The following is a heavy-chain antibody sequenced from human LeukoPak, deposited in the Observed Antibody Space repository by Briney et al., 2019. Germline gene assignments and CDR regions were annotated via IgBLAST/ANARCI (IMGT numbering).Heavy chain of an antibody. CDR2: MNPNSGNT. Sequence: ASVKVSCKASGYTFTSYDINWVRQATGQGLEWMGWMNPNSGNTGYAQKFQGRVTMTRNTSISTAYMELSSLRSEDTAVYYCARGLRVFGAVAGTGTLGYWGQGTLVTVSS. V-gene: IGHV1-8*01. D-gene: IGHD6-19*01. CDR1: GYTFTSYD. J-gene: IGHJ4*02. CDR3: ARGLRVFGAVAGTGTLGY.